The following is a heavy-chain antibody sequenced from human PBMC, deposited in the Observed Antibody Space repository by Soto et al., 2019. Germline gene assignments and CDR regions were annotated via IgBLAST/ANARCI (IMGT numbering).Heavy chain of an antibody. Sequence: VHLVESGGGVVQPGGSLRLSCAASGFTLSDYSVIWVRQAPGKGLEWISFVSGRGTIIDHADSVKGRSSISRDNGNNLVFLQMNTLTAEDTAVYYCARLAPAGADYWGQGTLVTVSS. D-gene: IGHD6-25*01. CDR2: VSGRGTII. V-gene: IGHV3-48*04. CDR1: GFTLSDYS. J-gene: IGHJ4*02. CDR3: ARLAPAGADY.